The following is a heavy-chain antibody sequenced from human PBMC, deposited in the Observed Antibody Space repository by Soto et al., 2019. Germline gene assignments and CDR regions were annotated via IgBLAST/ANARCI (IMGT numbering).Heavy chain of an antibody. Sequence: QVVLQESGPXXVKPSQTXSLTCAVSGGSMSRGXXXXXWXRXXPXKGLEWLGFIYYTGSTYYNPSLKSRVTLSVDRSKNQFSLNLTSVTAADTAMYFCARAPPGPSPRWDVWGQGTTVTVSS. CDR1: GGSMSRGXXX. CDR2: IYYTGST. D-gene: IGHD3-10*01. CDR3: ARAPPGPSPRWDV. J-gene: IGHJ6*02. V-gene: IGHV4-30-2*01.